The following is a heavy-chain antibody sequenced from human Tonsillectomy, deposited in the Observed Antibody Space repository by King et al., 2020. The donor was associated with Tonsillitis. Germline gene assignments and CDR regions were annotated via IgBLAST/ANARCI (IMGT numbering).Heavy chain of an antibody. J-gene: IGHJ3*02. CDR2: IYYSGST. CDR1: GGSISSGGYS. CDR3: AIDLSYGSGSYDAFVI. Sequence: QLQESGPGLVKPSQTLSLTCAVSGGSISSGGYSWSWIRQPPGKGLEWIGYIYYSGSTYYNPSLKSRVTISVDTSKNQFSLKLSAVTAADTAVYYCAIDLSYGSGSYDAFVIWGQGTMVTVSS. D-gene: IGHD3-10*01. V-gene: IGHV4-30-4*07.